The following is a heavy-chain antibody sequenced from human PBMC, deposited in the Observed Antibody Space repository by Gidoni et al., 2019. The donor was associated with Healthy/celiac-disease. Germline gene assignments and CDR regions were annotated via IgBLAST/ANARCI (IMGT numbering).Heavy chain of an antibody. CDR3: TTQFTFGGVIVQNY. Sequence: EVQLVASGGGLVKPGGSLRLSCAAAGFTFSNAWMSWVRQAPGKGLEWVGRIKSKTDGGTTDYAAPVKGRFTISRDDSKNTLYLQMNSLKTEDTAVYYCTTQFTFGGVIVQNYWGQGTLVTVSS. CDR2: IKSKTDGGTT. J-gene: IGHJ4*02. CDR1: GFTFSNAW. V-gene: IGHV3-15*01. D-gene: IGHD3-16*02.